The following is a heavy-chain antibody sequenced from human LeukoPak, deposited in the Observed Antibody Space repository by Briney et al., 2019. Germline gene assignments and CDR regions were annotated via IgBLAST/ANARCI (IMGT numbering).Heavy chain of an antibody. V-gene: IGHV5-51*01. D-gene: IGHD3-22*01. CDR1: GYSFTSYW. CDR3: ARAGGRNYDSSGYYKYFDY. J-gene: IGHJ4*02. Sequence: PGESLKISCKGSGYSFTSYWIGWVRQMPGKGLEWMGIIYPGDSDTRYSPSFQGQVTISADKSISTAYLQWSSLKASDTAMYYCARAGGRNYDSSGYYKYFDYWGQGTLVTVS. CDR2: IYPGDSDT.